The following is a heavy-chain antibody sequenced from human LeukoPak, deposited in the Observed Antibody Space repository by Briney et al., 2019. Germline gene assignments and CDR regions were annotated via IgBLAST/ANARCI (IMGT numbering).Heavy chain of an antibody. CDR2: INPNSGGT. CDR1: GYTFTGYY. J-gene: IGHJ6*03. D-gene: IGHD6-6*01. Sequence: GASVKVSCKASGYTFTGYYMHWVRQAPGQGLEWMGWINPNSGGTNYAQKFQGRVTMTRDTSISTAYMELSRLRSDDTAVYYCASHSPYSSSPYYYYMDVWGKGTTVTVSS. V-gene: IGHV1-2*02. CDR3: ASHSPYSSSPYYYYMDV.